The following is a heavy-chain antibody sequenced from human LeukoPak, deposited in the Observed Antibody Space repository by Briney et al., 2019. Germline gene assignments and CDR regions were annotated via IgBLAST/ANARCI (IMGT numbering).Heavy chain of an antibody. CDR1: GGTFSSYA. Sequence: ASVKVSCKASGGTFSSYAISGVRQAPGQGLEWMGGIIPIFGTANYAQKFQGRVTITADKSTSTAYMELSSLRSEDTAVYYCARKYYYDSSGYYYDALNYFDYWGQGTLVTVSS. CDR2: IIPIFGTA. V-gene: IGHV1-69*06. J-gene: IGHJ4*02. CDR3: ARKYYYDSSGYYYDALNYFDY. D-gene: IGHD3-22*01.